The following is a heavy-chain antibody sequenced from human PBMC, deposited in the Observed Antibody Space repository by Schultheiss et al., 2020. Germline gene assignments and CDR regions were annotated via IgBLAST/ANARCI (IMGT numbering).Heavy chain of an antibody. CDR1: GGSISSFY. J-gene: IGHJ6*02. V-gene: IGHV4-4*08. CDR3: ATFTGLGVYYYGMDV. Sequence: SETLSLTCSVSGGSISSFYCNWIRQSPGKGLEWIGYMYNTGRIQYNPSLKSRVTISIDTSRNQFSLILTSVTAADTAVYYCATFTGLGVYYYGMDVWGQGTTVTVSS. D-gene: IGHD1-14*01. CDR2: MYNTGRI.